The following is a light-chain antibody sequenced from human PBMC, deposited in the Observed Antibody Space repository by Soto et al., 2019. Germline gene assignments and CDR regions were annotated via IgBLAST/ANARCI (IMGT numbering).Light chain of an antibody. CDR3: GADHGSGSNPMWV. J-gene: IGLJ2*01. CDR2: VGTGGIVG. V-gene: IGLV9-49*01. Sequence: QPVLTQPPSASASLGASVTLTYTLSSGSSNYKVDWYQQRPGKGPRFVMRVGTGGIVGSKGDGIPDRFSVLGSGLNRYLTIKNIQEEDESDYHCGADHGSGSNPMWVFGGGTKLTVL. CDR1: SGSSNYK.